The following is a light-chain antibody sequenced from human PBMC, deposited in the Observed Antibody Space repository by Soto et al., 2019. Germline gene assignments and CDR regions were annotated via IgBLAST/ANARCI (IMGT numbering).Light chain of an antibody. CDR2: SNN. CDR1: SFNVGGNT. V-gene: IGLV1-44*01. J-gene: IGLJ2*01. Sequence: QLVLTQPPSASGTPGQRVTISCSGSSFNVGGNTVNWYQQVTGTAPKFLINSNNQRPSGVPDRFSGSKSGTSASLAISGLQSEDDADYYCATWDDSLNGVVFGGVTKLTVL. CDR3: ATWDDSLNGVV.